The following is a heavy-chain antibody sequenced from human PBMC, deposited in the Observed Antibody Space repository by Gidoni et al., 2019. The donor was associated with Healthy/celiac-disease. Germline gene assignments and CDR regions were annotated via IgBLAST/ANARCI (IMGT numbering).Heavy chain of an antibody. CDR3: AKGGRGLRSPDY. CDR1: GFTFDDYA. Sequence: EVQLVESGGGLVQPGRSLRLSCAASGFTFDDYARHWVRQAPGKGLEWVSGIRWNSGSIGYADSVKGRFTISRDNAKNSLYLQMNSLRAEDTALYYCAKGGRGLRSPDYWGQGTLVTVSS. J-gene: IGHJ4*02. CDR2: IRWNSGSI. D-gene: IGHD3-10*01. V-gene: IGHV3-9*01.